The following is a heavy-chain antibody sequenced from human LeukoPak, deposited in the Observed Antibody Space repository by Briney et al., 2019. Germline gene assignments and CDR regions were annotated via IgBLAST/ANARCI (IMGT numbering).Heavy chain of an antibody. J-gene: IGHJ4*02. CDR3: ARRKADYRGVYYFDY. CDR1: GGSISSGSYY. Sequence: SQTLSLTCTVSGGSISSGSYYWSWIRQPAGKGLEWIGRIYTSGSTNYNPSLKSRVTISVDTSKNQFSLKLSSVTAADTAVYYCARRKADYRGVYYFDYWGQGTLVTVSS. D-gene: IGHD4-11*01. CDR2: IYTSGST. V-gene: IGHV4-61*02.